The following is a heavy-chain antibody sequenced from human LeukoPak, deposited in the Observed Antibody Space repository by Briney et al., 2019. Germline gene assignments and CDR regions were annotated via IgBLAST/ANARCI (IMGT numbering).Heavy chain of an antibody. D-gene: IGHD6-19*01. Sequence: GGSLRLSCAASGFTFSSFSMNWVRQAPGKGLEWVSSISSTGSYIYYADSLKGRFTISRDNAKKSLYLQMNSLRAEGTAVYYCARASSGWAADLYYFDYWGQGNLVTVSS. CDR1: GFTFSSFS. J-gene: IGHJ4*02. CDR2: ISSTGSYI. V-gene: IGHV3-21*01. CDR3: ARASSGWAADLYYFDY.